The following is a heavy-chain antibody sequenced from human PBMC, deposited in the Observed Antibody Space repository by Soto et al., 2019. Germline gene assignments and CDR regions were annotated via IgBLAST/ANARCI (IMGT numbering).Heavy chain of an antibody. CDR1: GFTFTIYW. CDR2: INQDGSVK. Sequence: EVQLVESGGGLVQPGGSLRLSCAASGFTFTIYWMSWVRQAPGKGLEWVANINQDGSVKYYVDSLKGRFTISRDNANNSLFLQMNSPRAEDTAVYYCARGLGGAGDYWGQGTVVTVSS. CDR3: ARGLGGAGDY. D-gene: IGHD2-21*01. V-gene: IGHV3-7*05. J-gene: IGHJ4*02.